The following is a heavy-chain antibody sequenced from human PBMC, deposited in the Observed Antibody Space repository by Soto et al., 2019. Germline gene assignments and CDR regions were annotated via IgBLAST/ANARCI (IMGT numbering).Heavy chain of an antibody. CDR1: ESIFRGHG. CDR2: VRYDGSHI. V-gene: IGHV3-33*01. J-gene: IGHJ4*02. D-gene: IGHD1-26*01. CDR3: ARDGVGHTVSFGYFDY. Sequence: QVQLVESGGGVVQPGRSLRLSCVVSESIFRGHGMHWVRQAPGKGLEWVAIVRYDGSHIDYADSVKDRFAISRDNSKNTLYLQMDSLRAEDTGVYYCARDGVGHTVSFGYFDYWGQGAPVTVSS.